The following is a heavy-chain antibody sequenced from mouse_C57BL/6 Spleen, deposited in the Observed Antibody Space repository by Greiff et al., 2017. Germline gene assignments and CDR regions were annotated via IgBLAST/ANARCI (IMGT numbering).Heavy chain of an antibody. CDR1: YTFTDYYM. V-gene: IGHV1-83*01. CDR2: YPGSGNTY. D-gene: IGHD1-1*01. CDR3: RERIYYYGSSLGAY. Sequence: VQLVESGPELVKPGASVKMSCKASGYTFTDYYMHWVKQKPGKGLEWIGEIYPGSGNTYYNEKFKGKATLTADTSSSTAYMQLSSLTSEDSAVYFCARERIYYYGSSLGAYWGQGTLVTVSA. J-gene: IGHJ3*01.